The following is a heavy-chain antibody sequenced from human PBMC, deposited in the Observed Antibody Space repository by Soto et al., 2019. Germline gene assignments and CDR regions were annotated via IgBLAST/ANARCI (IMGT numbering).Heavy chain of an antibody. CDR1: GDSFNNYA. Sequence: VQLVQSETEVRKPGSSVKLSCKTSGDSFNNYAISWVRQAPGQGLDWMGGIIPIMGLVNYAEKFQGRITIRATGSPGTAFLEVASPRSEDTATFYWATATESTPGGRLDVWGLGTTVSVSS. J-gene: IGHJ6*02. CDR3: ATATESTPGGRLDV. D-gene: IGHD3-10*01. CDR2: IIPIMGLV. V-gene: IGHV1-69*01.